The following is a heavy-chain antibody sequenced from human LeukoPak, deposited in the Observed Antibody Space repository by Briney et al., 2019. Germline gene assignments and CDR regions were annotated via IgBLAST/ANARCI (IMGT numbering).Heavy chain of an antibody. V-gene: IGHV4-34*01. CDR3: ARGPYSSG. Sequence: SETLSLTCAVYGGSFSGYYWSWIRQPPGKGLEWIGEINHSGSTNYNPSLKSRVTISVDTSKNQFSLELSSVTAADTAVYYCARGPYSSGWGQGTLVTVSS. CDR1: GGSFSGYY. D-gene: IGHD6-19*01. CDR2: INHSGST. J-gene: IGHJ4*02.